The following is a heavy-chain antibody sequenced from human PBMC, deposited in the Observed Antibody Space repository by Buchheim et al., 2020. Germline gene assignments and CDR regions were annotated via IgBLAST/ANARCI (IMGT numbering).Heavy chain of an antibody. CDR3: ARDIGYCTNGVCYEGDDYFDY. V-gene: IGHV3-11*01. D-gene: IGHD2-8*01. J-gene: IGHJ4*02. CDR1: GFTFSDYY. Sequence: QVQLVESGGGLVKPGGSLRLSCAASGFTFSDYYMSWIRQAPGKGLEWVSYISSSGSTIYYADSVKGRFPIPRDNAKNSLYLQMNSLRAEDTAVYYCARDIGYCTNGVCYEGDDYFDYWGQGTL. CDR2: ISSSGSTI.